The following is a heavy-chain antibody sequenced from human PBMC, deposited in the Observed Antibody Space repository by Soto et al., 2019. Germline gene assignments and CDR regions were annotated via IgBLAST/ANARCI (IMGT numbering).Heavy chain of an antibody. Sequence: QVQLQESGPGLVKPSETLSLTCTVSGGSISSYYWSWIRQPPGKGLEWIGYIYYSGSTNYNPSLKSRVTISVDTSKNQFSLKLRSVTAADTAVYYCARGGWRQIDYWGQGTLVTVSS. CDR3: ARGGWRQIDY. CDR1: GGSISSYY. J-gene: IGHJ4*02. V-gene: IGHV4-59*08. D-gene: IGHD3-3*01. CDR2: IYYSGST.